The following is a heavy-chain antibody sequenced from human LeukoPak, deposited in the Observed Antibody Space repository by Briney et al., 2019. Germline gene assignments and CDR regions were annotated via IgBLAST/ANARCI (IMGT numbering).Heavy chain of an antibody. V-gene: IGHV1-69*04. D-gene: IGHD3-3*01. Sequence: SVKVSCKASGGTFSSYAISWVRQAPGQGLEWMGRIIPILGIANYAQKFQGRVTITADKSTSTAYMELSSLRSEDTAVYYCARDAVTIFGVAHSDYWGQGTLVTVSS. CDR2: IIPILGIA. CDR3: ARDAVTIFGVAHSDY. CDR1: GGTFSSYA. J-gene: IGHJ4*02.